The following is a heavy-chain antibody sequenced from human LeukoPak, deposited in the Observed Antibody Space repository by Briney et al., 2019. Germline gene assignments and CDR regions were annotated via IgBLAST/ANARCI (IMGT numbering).Heavy chain of an antibody. CDR1: GFTISSYS. Sequence: GGSLRLSCAASGFTISSYSMNWVRQAPGKGLEWVSSIRSSSSYIYYADSVKGRFTISRDNAKNSLYLQMNSLRAEDTAVYYCARLYYDTSGSFAYWGQGTLVTVSS. CDR3: ARLYYDTSGSFAY. J-gene: IGHJ4*02. D-gene: IGHD3-22*01. V-gene: IGHV3-21*01. CDR2: IRSSSSYI.